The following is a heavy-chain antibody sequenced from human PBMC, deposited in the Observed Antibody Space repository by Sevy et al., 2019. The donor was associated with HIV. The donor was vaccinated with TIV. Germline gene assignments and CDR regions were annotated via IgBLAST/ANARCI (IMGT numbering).Heavy chain of an antibody. V-gene: IGHV3-23*01. CDR3: AREGCTKPHDY. J-gene: IGHJ4*02. D-gene: IGHD2-8*01. Sequence: GEALKISCEASGFTFSKYSMRWVRQAPGKGLEWVSTFSFGCGRINHADSVKGRFTISRDDSKNTLYLQMNSLRAEDTAVYYCAREGCTKPHDYWGQGTLVTVSS. CDR1: GFTFSKYS. CDR2: FSFGCGRI.